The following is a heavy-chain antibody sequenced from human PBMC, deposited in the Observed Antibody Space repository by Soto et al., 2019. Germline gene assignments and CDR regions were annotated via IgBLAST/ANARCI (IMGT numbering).Heavy chain of an antibody. CDR3: ARVAVVTAAGTSDY. Sequence: QVQLVESGGGLVRPGGSLRLSCAASGFTFSDYYMTWIRQVTGKGLEWVAYISVTSDSIPYAESVKGRLTISRDNAKKSLYLQMNSLRAEDTALYYCARVAVVTAAGTSDYWGQGTLVTVSS. D-gene: IGHD6-13*01. J-gene: IGHJ4*02. CDR1: GFTFSDYY. CDR2: ISVTSDSI. V-gene: IGHV3-11*06.